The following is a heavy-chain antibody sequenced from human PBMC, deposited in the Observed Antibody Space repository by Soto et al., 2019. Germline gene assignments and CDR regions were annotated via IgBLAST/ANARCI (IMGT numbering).Heavy chain of an antibody. CDR2: ISGSGGST. V-gene: IGHV3-23*01. CDR1: GFTFSSYA. CDR3: AKDYYGSGSYFGYYYYYYMDV. Sequence: GGSLRLSCAASGFTFSSYAMSWVRQAPGKGLEWVSAISGSGGSTYYADSVKGRFTISRDNSKNTLYLQMNSLRAEDTAVYYCAKDYYGSGSYFGYYYYYYMDVWGKGTTVTVSS. J-gene: IGHJ6*03. D-gene: IGHD3-10*01.